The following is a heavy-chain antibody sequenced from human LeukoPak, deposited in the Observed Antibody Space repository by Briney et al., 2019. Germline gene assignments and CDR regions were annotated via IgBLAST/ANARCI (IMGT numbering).Heavy chain of an antibody. J-gene: IGHJ4*02. CDR3: ARQDCSGGSCQADY. CDR2: IYHSGST. V-gene: IGHV4-4*02. Sequence: SGTLSLTCAVSGGSISSSNWWSWVRQPPGKGLEWIGEIYHSGSTNYNPSLKSRVTLSVDTSKNQFSLKLSSVTAADTAVYYCARQDCSGGSCQADYWGQGTLVTVSS. D-gene: IGHD2-15*01. CDR1: GGSISSSNW.